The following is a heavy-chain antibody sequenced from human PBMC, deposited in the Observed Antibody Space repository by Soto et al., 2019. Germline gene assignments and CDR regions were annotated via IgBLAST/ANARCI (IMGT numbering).Heavy chain of an antibody. CDR1: GDSVSSNTAA. Sequence: SQTLSLTCAISGDSVSSNTAAWNWIRQSPSRGLEWLGRTYYRSKWYNDYALSVKSRLTINPDTSRNHFSLQMKSVTHEDTAVYYCAREGGSRSHYAFFFDYWGQGTLVTVSS. D-gene: IGHD1-26*01. CDR2: TYYRSKWYN. CDR3: AREGGSRSHYAFFFDY. J-gene: IGHJ4*02. V-gene: IGHV6-1*01.